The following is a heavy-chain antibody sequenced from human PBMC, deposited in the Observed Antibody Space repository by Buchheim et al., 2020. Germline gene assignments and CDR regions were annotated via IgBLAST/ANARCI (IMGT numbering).Heavy chain of an antibody. D-gene: IGHD2-15*01. Sequence: QVQLQQWGAGLLKPSETLSLTCAVYGGSFSGYYWSWIRQPPGKGLEWIGEINHSGSTNYNPSLKSRVTISVDTSKNQFSLKLSSVTAADTAVYYCAQSRGGYCSGGSCYPYYGMDVWGQGT. V-gene: IGHV4-34*01. CDR3: AQSRGGYCSGGSCYPYYGMDV. CDR2: INHSGST. CDR1: GGSFSGYY. J-gene: IGHJ6*02.